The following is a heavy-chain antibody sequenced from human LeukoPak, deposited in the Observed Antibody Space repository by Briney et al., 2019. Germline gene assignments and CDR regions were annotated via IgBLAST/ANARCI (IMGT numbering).Heavy chain of an antibody. Sequence: SVKVSCKASGGTFSMHGIGWVRRAPGQGPEWMGRIIPIFGTVNYSQKFQGRVTITTDESTSTAYMELSSLRSEDTAVYYCARDSLNSGSYSVDYYMDVWGKGTTVTVSS. CDR3: ARDSLNSGSYSVDYYMDV. D-gene: IGHD1-26*01. J-gene: IGHJ6*03. CDR1: GGTFSMHG. CDR2: IIPIFGTV. V-gene: IGHV1-69*05.